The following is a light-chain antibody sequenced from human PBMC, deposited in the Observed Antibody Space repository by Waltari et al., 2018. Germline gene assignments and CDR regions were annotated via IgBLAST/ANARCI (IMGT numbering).Light chain of an antibody. Sequence: QSALTQPASVSGSPGQSITISCTGSSGDLGSFDLVSWYQQHPGRAPKLIIYEVTKRPSGVSNRFSASKSGNTASLTISGLQAEDEADYHCCSYAGSSTYSYVFGPGTKVSVL. CDR3: CSYAGSSTYSYV. V-gene: IGLV2-23*02. J-gene: IGLJ1*01. CDR2: EVT. CDR1: SGDLGSFDL.